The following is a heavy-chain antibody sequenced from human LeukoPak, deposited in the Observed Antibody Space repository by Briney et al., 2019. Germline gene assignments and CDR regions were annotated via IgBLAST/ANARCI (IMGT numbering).Heavy chain of an antibody. CDR1: GGSISSSSYY. V-gene: IGHV4-39*01. Sequence: PSETLSLTCTVSGGSISSSSYYWGWIRQPPGKGLEWIGSIYYSGSTYYNPSLKSRVTISVDTSKNQFSLKLSSVTAADTAVYYCARGRGGWYKLDAFDIWGQGTMVTVSS. J-gene: IGHJ3*02. D-gene: IGHD6-19*01. CDR3: ARGRGGWYKLDAFDI. CDR2: IYYSGST.